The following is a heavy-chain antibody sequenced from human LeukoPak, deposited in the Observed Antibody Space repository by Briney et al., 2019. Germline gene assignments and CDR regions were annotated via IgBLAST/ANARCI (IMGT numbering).Heavy chain of an antibody. Sequence: GGSLRLSCAASGFTFSNAWMSWVRQAPGKGLEWVSAISGSGGSTYYADSVKGRFTISRDNSKNTLYLQMNSLRAEDTAVYYCAKVVSLSYENSYFDYWGQGTLVTVSS. CDR2: ISGSGGST. CDR3: AKVVSLSYENSYFDY. V-gene: IGHV3-23*01. CDR1: GFTFSNAW. J-gene: IGHJ4*02. D-gene: IGHD5-18*01.